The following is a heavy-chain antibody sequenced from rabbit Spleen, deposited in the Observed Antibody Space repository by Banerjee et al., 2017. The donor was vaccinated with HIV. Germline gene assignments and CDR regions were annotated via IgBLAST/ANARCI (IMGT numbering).Heavy chain of an antibody. CDR3: ARDTSTSFSTYGMDL. CDR1: GLDFSGDSY. V-gene: IGHV1S40*01. D-gene: IGHD1-1*01. J-gene: IGHJ6*01. CDR2: IDIGSSGFT. Sequence: QSLEESGGDLVKPGASLTLTCKASGLDFSGDSYDSYMCWVRQAPGKGLEWIACIDIGSSGFTYFASWAKGRFTISKTSSTTVTLQMTSLTAADTATCFCARDTSTSFSTYGMDLWGQGTLVTVS.